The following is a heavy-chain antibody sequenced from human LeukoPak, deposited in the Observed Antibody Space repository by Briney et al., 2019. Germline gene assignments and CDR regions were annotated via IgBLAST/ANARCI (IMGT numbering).Heavy chain of an antibody. CDR1: GYTFNTYG. V-gene: IGHV1-18*04. CDR2: ISAYNGNT. D-gene: IGHD6-19*01. J-gene: IGHJ5*02. Sequence: GASVKVSCKASGYTFNTYGINWVRQAPGQGLEWMGWISAYNGNTNYAQNFQGRITLTTDTSTSTAYMELTSLRLDDTAVYYCARDGRQWVPLNWFDPWGQGTLVIVSS. CDR3: ARDGRQWVPLNWFDP.